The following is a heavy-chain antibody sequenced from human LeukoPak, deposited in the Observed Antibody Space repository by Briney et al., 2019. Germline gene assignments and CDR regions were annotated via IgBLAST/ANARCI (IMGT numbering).Heavy chain of an antibody. CDR3: TKNQILDDTGSWYAY. CDR2: ISDGGGRT. J-gene: IGHJ4*02. Sequence: GGSLRLSCGASGFTFRAYAMSWVRQAPGKGLEWVSGISDGGGRTFYAESVKGRFTVSRDNSKNTLYLRMNSLRAEDTAIYYCTKNQILDDTGSWYAYWGQGTLVTVSS. V-gene: IGHV3-23*01. CDR1: GFTFRAYA. D-gene: IGHD6-13*01.